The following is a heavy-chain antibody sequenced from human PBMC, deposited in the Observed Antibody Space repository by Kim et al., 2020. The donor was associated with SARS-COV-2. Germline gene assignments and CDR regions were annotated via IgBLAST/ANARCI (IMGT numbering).Heavy chain of an antibody. J-gene: IGHJ6*02. D-gene: IGHD6-13*01. Sequence: YHPSLKGRVTISVDTSKNQFSLKLSSVTAADTAVYYCARGRQQLGYGMDVWGQGTTVTVSS. V-gene: IGHV4-34*01. CDR3: ARGRQQLGYGMDV.